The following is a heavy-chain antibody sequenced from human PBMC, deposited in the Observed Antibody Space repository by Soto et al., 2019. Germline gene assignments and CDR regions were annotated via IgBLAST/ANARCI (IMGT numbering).Heavy chain of an antibody. Sequence: QVQLQQWGAGLLKPSETLSLTCAVYGGSFSGYYWSWIRQPPGKGLEWIGEINHSGSTNYNPSLKSRVTISVDTSKNQFSLKLSSVTAADTAVYYCARGNFRGRLKDWFDPWGQGTLVTVSS. CDR3: ARGNFRGRLKDWFDP. D-gene: IGHD3-10*01. J-gene: IGHJ5*02. V-gene: IGHV4-34*01. CDR1: GGSFSGYY. CDR2: INHSGST.